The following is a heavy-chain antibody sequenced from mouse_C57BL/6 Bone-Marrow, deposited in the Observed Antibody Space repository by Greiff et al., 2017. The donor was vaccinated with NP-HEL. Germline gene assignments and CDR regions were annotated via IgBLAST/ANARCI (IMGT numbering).Heavy chain of an antibody. V-gene: IGHV1-50*01. D-gene: IGHD1-2*01. CDR1: GYTFTSYW. CDR3: AILRPWFAY. Sequence: QVQLKQPGAELVKPGASVKLSCKASGYTFTSYWMQWVKQRPGQGLEWIGEIDPSDSYTNYNQKFKGKATLTVDTSSSTAYMQLSSLTSEDSAVYYCAILRPWFAYWGQGTLVTVSA. J-gene: IGHJ3*01. CDR2: IDPSDSYT.